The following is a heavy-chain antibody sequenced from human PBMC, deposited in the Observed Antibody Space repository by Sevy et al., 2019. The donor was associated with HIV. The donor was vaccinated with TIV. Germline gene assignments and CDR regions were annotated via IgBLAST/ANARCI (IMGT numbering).Heavy chain of an antibody. CDR1: GFNFNIYS. Sequence: GGSLRLSCVASGFNFNIYSMSWVRQAPGKGLEWVSTLSFDCGKINYADSVKGRFIISRDDSKKTLYLQMNSLRAEDTAVYFCAREGCTRPHDYWGQGTLVTVSS. J-gene: IGHJ4*02. CDR2: LSFDCGKI. D-gene: IGHD2-8*01. V-gene: IGHV3-23*01. CDR3: AREGCTRPHDY.